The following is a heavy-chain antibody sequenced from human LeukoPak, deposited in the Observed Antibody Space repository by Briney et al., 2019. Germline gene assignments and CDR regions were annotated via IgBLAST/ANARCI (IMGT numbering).Heavy chain of an antibody. Sequence: GASVKVSCKTSGYPFTNYGISWVRQAPGQGLEWMGWISAYNGNTNYAQKLQGRVTMTTDTSTSTAYMELRSLRSDDTAVYYCARDILTGHNWFDPWGQGTLVTVSS. CDR1: GYPFTNYG. V-gene: IGHV1-18*01. D-gene: IGHD3-9*01. J-gene: IGHJ5*02. CDR3: ARDILTGHNWFDP. CDR2: ISAYNGNT.